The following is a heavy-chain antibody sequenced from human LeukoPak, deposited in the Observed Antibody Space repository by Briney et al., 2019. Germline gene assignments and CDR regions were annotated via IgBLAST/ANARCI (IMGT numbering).Heavy chain of an antibody. D-gene: IGHD3-16*02. Sequence: GGSLRLSCAASGFTFSSSSMNWVRQAPGEGLEWVSAISSDSRYIYYADSLKGRFTISRDNAKNSLYLQMNSLRAEDTAVYYCARGFELITFGGAIGKLNWFDSWGQGTLVTVSS. CDR3: ARGFELITFGGAIGKLNWFDS. CDR1: GFTFSSSS. J-gene: IGHJ5*01. V-gene: IGHV3-21*06. CDR2: ISSDSRYI.